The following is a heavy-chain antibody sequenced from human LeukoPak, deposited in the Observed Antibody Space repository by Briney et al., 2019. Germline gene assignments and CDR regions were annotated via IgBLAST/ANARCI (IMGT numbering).Heavy chain of an antibody. CDR2: IYSGGST. J-gene: IGHJ4*02. CDR3: ARDNHCSGGSCYWALDY. D-gene: IGHD2-15*01. CDR1: GFTVSSNY. V-gene: IGHV3-53*01. Sequence: GGSLRLSCAASGFTVSSNYMSWVRQAPGKGLEWVSVIYSGGSTYYADSVKGRFTISRDNSKNTLYLQMNSLRAEDTAVYYCARDNHCSGGSCYWALDYWGQGTLVTVSS.